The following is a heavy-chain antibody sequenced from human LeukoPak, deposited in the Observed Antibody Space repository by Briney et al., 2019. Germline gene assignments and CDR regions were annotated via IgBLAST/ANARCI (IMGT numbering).Heavy chain of an antibody. CDR2: ISGSGGGT. J-gene: IGHJ4*02. V-gene: IGHV3-23*01. Sequence: GGSLRLSCAASGFTFSSYAMSWVRQAPGKGLEWVSAISGSGGGTYYADSVKGRFTISRDNSKNTLYLQMNSLRAEDTAVYYCAKGGSPIYDILTGLNYWGQGTLVTVSS. D-gene: IGHD3-9*01. CDR3: AKGGSPIYDILTGLNY. CDR1: GFTFSSYA.